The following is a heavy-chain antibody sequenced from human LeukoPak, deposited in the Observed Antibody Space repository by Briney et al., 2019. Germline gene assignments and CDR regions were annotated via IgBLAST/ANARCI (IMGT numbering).Heavy chain of an antibody. J-gene: IGHJ4*02. V-gene: IGHV1-2*06. Sequence: ASVKVSCKASGYTFTGYYMHWVRQAPGQGLEWMGRINPNSGGTNYAQKFQGRVTMTRDTSISTAYMELSRLRSDDTAVYYCARAMVRGVITPDYWGQGTLVTVSS. CDR3: ARAMVRGVITPDY. D-gene: IGHD3-10*01. CDR1: GYTFTGYY. CDR2: INPNSGGT.